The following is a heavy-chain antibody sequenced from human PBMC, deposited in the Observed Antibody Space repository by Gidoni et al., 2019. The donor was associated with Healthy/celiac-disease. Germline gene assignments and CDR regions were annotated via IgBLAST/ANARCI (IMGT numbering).Heavy chain of an antibody. Sequence: STYYNPSLKSRVTISVDTSKNQFSLKLSSVTAADTAVYYCARRIAAARPIGAFDIWGQGTMVTVSS. D-gene: IGHD6-13*01. J-gene: IGHJ3*02. CDR2: ST. V-gene: IGHV4-39*01. CDR3: ARRIAAARPIGAFDI.